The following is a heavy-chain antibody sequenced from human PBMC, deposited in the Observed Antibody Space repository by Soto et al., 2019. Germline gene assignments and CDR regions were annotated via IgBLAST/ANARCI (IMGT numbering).Heavy chain of an antibody. J-gene: IGHJ5*02. CDR2: IYPGDSDT. Sequence: PGESLKISCKASGYSFSTYWIGWVRQMPGKGLEWMGFIYPGDSDTRYSPSFQGQVTISVDKSTSTTYLQWSSLKASDTAIYYCARRVQQLVRGWFDPWDQGTQVTVSS. V-gene: IGHV5-51*01. D-gene: IGHD6-6*01. CDR1: GYSFSTYW. CDR3: ARRVQQLVRGWFDP.